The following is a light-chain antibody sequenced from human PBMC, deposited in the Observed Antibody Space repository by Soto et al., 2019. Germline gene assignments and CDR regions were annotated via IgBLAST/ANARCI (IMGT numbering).Light chain of an antibody. CDR2: DAS. Sequence: IGLTPTPSTRFLSPRERATLSCRASQSVSSYLAWYQQKPGQAPRLLIYDASNSATGIPARFSGSGSGTDFTLTIISFEHADFAVYYSQQRSNWTAITVGQGTRLEIK. CDR3: QQRSNWTAIT. CDR1: QSVSSY. J-gene: IGKJ5*01. V-gene: IGKV3-11*01.